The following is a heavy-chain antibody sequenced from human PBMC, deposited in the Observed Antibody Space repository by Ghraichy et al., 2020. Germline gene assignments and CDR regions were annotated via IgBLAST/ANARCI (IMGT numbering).Heavy chain of an antibody. CDR3: ANQRAYSSGWLIDY. J-gene: IGHJ4*02. CDR1: GFSFSYYW. D-gene: IGHD6-19*01. CDR2: INSDGSST. Sequence: GGSLRLSCAASGFSFSYYWMHWVRQAPGKGLVWVSHINSDGSSTSYADSVKGRFTISRDNAKNTVYLQMNSLRAEDTAVYYCANQRAYSSGWLIDYWGQGTLVTVSS. V-gene: IGHV3-74*01.